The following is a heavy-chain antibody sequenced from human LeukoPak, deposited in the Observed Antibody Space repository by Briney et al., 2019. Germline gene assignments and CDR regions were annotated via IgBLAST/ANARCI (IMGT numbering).Heavy chain of an antibody. D-gene: IGHD3-3*01. CDR3: ASTAYDFHPSA. CDR2: ISSSSSYI. Sequence: PGGSLRLFCAASGFTFSSYSMNWVRQAPGKGLEGVSSISSSSSYIYYADSVKGRFTISRDNAKNSLYLQMNSLRAEDTAVYYCASTAYDFHPSAWGQGTLVTVSS. V-gene: IGHV3-21*01. J-gene: IGHJ5*02. CDR1: GFTFSSYS.